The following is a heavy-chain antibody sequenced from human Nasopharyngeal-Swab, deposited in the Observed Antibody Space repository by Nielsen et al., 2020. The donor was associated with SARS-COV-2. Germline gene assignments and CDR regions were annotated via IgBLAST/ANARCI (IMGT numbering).Heavy chain of an antibody. CDR1: GYTFTSYG. V-gene: IGHV1-18*04. Sequence: ASVKVSCKASGYTFTSYGISWVRQAPGQGLEWMGWISAYNGNTNYAQKLQGRVTMTTDTSTSTAYMELSSLRSEDTAVYYCARSLHIATAHDYWGQGTLVTVSS. CDR2: ISAYNGNT. J-gene: IGHJ4*02. D-gene: IGHD2-21*01. CDR3: ARSLHIATAHDY.